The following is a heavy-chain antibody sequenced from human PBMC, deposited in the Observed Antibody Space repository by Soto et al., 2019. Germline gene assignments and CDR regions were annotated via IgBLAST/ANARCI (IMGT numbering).Heavy chain of an antibody. D-gene: IGHD3-22*01. CDR2: INHSGST. Sequence: QVQLQQWGAGLLKPSETLSLTCAVYGGSFSGYYWSWIRQPPGKGLEWIGEINHSGSTNYNPSLKSXXXXXXXXXXXXXXXXXXXXXXXXXXVYYCASYYYDSSGYSWFDPWGQGTLVTVSS. V-gene: IGHV4-34*01. CDR1: GGSFSGYY. CDR3: ASYYYDSSGYSWFDP. J-gene: IGHJ5*02.